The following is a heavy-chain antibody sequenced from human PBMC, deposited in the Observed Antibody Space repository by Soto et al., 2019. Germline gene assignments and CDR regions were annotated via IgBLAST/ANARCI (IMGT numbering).Heavy chain of an antibody. Sequence: SLRLSCAASGFTFSSYAMSWVRQAPGKGLEWVSAISGSGGSTYYADSVKGRFTISRDNSKNTLYLQMNSLRAEDTAVYYCAKLLLWFEGPFDYWGQGTLVTVSS. CDR1: GFTFSSYA. CDR2: ISGSGGST. CDR3: AKLLLWFEGPFDY. J-gene: IGHJ4*02. D-gene: IGHD3-10*01. V-gene: IGHV3-23*01.